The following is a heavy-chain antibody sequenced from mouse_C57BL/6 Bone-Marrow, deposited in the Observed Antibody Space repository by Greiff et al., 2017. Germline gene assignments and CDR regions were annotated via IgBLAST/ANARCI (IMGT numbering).Heavy chain of an antibody. Sequence: VKLVESGPGLVQPSQSLSITCTVSGFSLTSYGVHWVRQSPGKGLEWLGVIWSGGSTDYNAAFISRLSISKDNSKSQVFFKMNSLQDDETAIYYCARNSPFYYDYDGMDYWGQGTSVTGSS. CDR1: GFSLTSYG. V-gene: IGHV2-2*01. CDR3: ARNSPFYYDYDGMDY. D-gene: IGHD2-1*01. CDR2: IWSGGST. J-gene: IGHJ4*01.